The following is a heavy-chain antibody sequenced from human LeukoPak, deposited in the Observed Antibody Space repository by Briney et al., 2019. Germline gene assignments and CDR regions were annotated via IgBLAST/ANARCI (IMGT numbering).Heavy chain of an antibody. Sequence: GASVKASCKASGYTFTSYGISWVRQAPGQGLEWMGWISAYNGNTNYAQKLQGRVTMTTDTSTSTAYMELRSLRSDDTAVYYCARYCSSTSCYGIDYWGQGTLVTVSS. D-gene: IGHD2-2*01. CDR3: ARYCSSTSCYGIDY. CDR2: ISAYNGNT. J-gene: IGHJ4*02. V-gene: IGHV1-18*01. CDR1: GYTFTSYG.